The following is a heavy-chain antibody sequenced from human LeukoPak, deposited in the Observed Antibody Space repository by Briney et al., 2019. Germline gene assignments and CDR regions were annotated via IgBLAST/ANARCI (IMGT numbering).Heavy chain of an antibody. CDR3: AKETEMDFWRPFDY. CDR2: IRYDGKNK. CDR1: GFTFSEFG. V-gene: IGHV3-30*02. J-gene: IGHJ4*02. D-gene: IGHD3-3*01. Sequence: GGSLRLSCAASGFTFSEFGMHWVRQAPGRGLEWVAFIRYDGKNKYYRDSVKGRFTISRDNSENTMSLQMNSLRSEDTAFYYCAKETEMDFWRPFDYWGQGTLVTVSS.